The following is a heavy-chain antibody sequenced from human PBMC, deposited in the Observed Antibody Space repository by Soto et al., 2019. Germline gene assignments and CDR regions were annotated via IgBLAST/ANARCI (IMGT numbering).Heavy chain of an antibody. Sequence: PSETLSLTCTVSGGSISSYYWSWIRQPPGKGLEWIGYIYYSGSTNYNTSLKSRVTISVDTSKNQFSLKLSSVTAADTAVYYCARDGYSRYYYYGMDVWGQGTTVTVSS. D-gene: IGHD4-4*01. CDR1: GGSISSYY. J-gene: IGHJ6*02. CDR3: ARDGYSRYYYYGMDV. V-gene: IGHV4-59*01. CDR2: IYYSGST.